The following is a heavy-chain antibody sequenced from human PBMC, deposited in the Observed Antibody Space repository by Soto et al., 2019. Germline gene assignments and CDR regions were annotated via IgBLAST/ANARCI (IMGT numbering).Heavy chain of an antibody. V-gene: IGHV3-21*01. Sequence: GGSLRPSCAASGFPFSTYNMNWVRQAPGKGLEWVSSIASTTSDIYYADSVKGRFTISRDNAKNSLFLHMNTLRAEDTAVYYCARPYSGSYSFDYWGQGTLVTVSS. CDR2: IASTTSDI. J-gene: IGHJ4*02. D-gene: IGHD1-26*01. CDR3: ARPYSGSYSFDY. CDR1: GFPFSTYN.